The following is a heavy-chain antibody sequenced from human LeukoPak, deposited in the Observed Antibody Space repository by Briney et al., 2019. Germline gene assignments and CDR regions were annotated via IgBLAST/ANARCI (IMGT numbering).Heavy chain of an antibody. V-gene: IGHV3-23*01. CDR1: GFTFSSYA. D-gene: IGHD3-16*02. J-gene: IGHJ4*02. Sequence: GGSLRLSCAASGFTFSSYAMSWVRQAPGKGLEWVSAISGSGGSTYYADSVKGRFTISRDNSKNTLYLRMNSLRAGDTAVYYCAKSITFGGVIVSSMGYFDYWGQGTLVTVSS. CDR2: ISGSGGST. CDR3: AKSITFGGVIVSSMGYFDY.